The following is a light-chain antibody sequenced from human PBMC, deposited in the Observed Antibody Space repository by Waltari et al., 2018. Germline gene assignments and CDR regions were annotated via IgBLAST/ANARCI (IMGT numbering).Light chain of an antibody. Sequence: SYELTQPPSVSVSPGQTARITCSGDALPRQYSYWYQQRSGRAPVLVIYKDTERPSGIPERFSGSSSGTRVTLTISGVQAQDEADYYCQSTDNSGTYVVFGGGTKLTVL. CDR2: KDT. J-gene: IGLJ2*01. CDR3: QSTDNSGTYVV. V-gene: IGLV3-25*03. CDR1: ALPRQY.